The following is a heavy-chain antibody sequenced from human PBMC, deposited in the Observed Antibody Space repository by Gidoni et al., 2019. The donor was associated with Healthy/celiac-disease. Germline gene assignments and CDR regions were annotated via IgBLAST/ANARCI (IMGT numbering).Heavy chain of an antibody. Sequence: QVQLVASGGGLVKPGGSLILSCAASGFTFSDYYMSWIRQAPGKGLEGVSYISSSSSYTNYTDSEKGRFTISRDNAKNSLYLGMNRVGGEETAVYYCARDVDCSSTSCYTFDYWGQGTMVTVSS. CDR1: GFTFSDYY. CDR3: ARDVDCSSTSCYTFDY. CDR2: ISSSSSYT. D-gene: IGHD2-2*02. V-gene: IGHV3-11*05. J-gene: IGHJ4*02.